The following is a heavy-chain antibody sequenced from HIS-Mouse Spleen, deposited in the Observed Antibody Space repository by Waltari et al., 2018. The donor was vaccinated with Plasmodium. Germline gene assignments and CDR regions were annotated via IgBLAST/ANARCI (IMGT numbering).Heavy chain of an antibody. CDR2: IKQDGSEK. D-gene: IGHD6-13*01. CDR1: GFTFSSYG. J-gene: IGHJ2*01. V-gene: IGHV3-7*01. Sequence: EVQLVESGGGLVQPGGSLRLSCAASGFTFSSYGMSWVRQAPGKGLEWVANIKQDGSEKYYVDAVKGRVTISRDNAKNSLYLQMNSLRAEDTAVYYCASSWYWYFDLWGRGTLVTVSS. CDR3: ASSWYWYFDL.